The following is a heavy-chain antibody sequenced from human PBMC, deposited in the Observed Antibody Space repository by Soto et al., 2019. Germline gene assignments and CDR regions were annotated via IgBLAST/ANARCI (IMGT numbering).Heavy chain of an antibody. V-gene: IGHV3-66*01. D-gene: IGHD1-26*01. J-gene: IGHJ4*02. CDR2: IYSGGST. CDR1: GFTVSSNY. Sequence: PGGSLRLSCAASGFTVSSNYMSWVRQAPGKGLEWVSVIYSGGSTYYADSVKGRFTISRDNSKNTLYLQMNSLRAEDTAVYYCARWEWELLEVDYWGQGTLVTVSS. CDR3: ARWEWELLEVDY.